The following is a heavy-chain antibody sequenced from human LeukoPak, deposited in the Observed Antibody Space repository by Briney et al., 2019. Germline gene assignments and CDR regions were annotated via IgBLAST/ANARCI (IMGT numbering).Heavy chain of an antibody. CDR3: ASSIWFGESPYYYYGMDV. CDR1: GGSISSYY. J-gene: IGHJ6*02. D-gene: IGHD3-10*01. Sequence: PSETLSLTCTVSGGSISSYYWSWIRQPPGKGLEWIGYIYYSGSTNYNPSLKSRVTISVDTSKNQFSLKLSSVTAADTAVYYCASSIWFGESPYYYYGMDVWGQGTTVTVSS. CDR2: IYYSGST. V-gene: IGHV4-59*08.